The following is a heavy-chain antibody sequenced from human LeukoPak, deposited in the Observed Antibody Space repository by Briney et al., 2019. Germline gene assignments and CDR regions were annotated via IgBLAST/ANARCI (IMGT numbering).Heavy chain of an antibody. CDR3: ARASVRWNDVSYYGMDV. J-gene: IGHJ6*02. CDR2: ISSNGGST. V-gene: IGHV3-64*01. Sequence: PGGSLRLSCAASGFTFSSYAMHWVRQAPGKGLEYVSAISSNGGSTYYANSVKGRFTISRDNSKNTLYLQMGSPRAEDMAVYDCARASVRWNDVSYYGMDVWGQGTTVTVSS. CDR1: GFTFSSYA. D-gene: IGHD1-1*01.